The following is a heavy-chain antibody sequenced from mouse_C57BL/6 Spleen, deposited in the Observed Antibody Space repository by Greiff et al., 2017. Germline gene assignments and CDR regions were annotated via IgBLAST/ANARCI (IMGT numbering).Heavy chain of an antibody. D-gene: IGHD2-1*01. V-gene: IGHV1-62-2*01. J-gene: IGHJ3*01. CDR2: IYPGSGSI. CDR3: ARHEDKGNQFAY. Sequence: VKLQQSGAELVKPGASVKLSCKASGYTFTEYTIHWVKQRPGQGLEWIGWIYPGSGSIKYNEKFKDKATLTADKSSSTVYMELSRLTSEDSAVYFCARHEDKGNQFAYWGQGTLVTVSA. CDR1: GYTFTEYT.